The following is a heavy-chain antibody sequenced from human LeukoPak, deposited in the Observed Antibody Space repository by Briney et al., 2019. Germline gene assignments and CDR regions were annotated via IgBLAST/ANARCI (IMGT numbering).Heavy chain of an antibody. V-gene: IGHV3-43*02. J-gene: IGHJ6*02. Sequence: GGSLRLSCAASGFTFDDYAMHWVRQAPGKGLEWVSLISGDGGSTYYADSVKGRFTISRDNSKNSLYLQMNSLRTEDTALYYCAKTWFGELLSPSSYGMDVWGQRTTVTVSS. D-gene: IGHD3-10*01. CDR1: GFTFDDYA. CDR3: AKTWFGELLSPSSYGMDV. CDR2: ISGDGGST.